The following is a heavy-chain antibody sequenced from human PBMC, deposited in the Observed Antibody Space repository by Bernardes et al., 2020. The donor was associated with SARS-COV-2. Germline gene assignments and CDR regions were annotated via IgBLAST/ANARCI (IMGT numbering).Heavy chain of an antibody. Sequence: GGSLRLSCSASGFIFSNYAMHWVRQAPGKGLEDVSTIDSSGDNTNYADSVKGRFTISRDNSKNTLYLQLSSLRAEDTAVYYCVKCPRLIKSFDFWGQGTLVTVSS. CDR3: VKCPRLIKSFDF. V-gene: IGHV3-64D*06. CDR2: IDSSGDNT. CDR1: GFIFSNYA. J-gene: IGHJ4*02. D-gene: IGHD3-10*01.